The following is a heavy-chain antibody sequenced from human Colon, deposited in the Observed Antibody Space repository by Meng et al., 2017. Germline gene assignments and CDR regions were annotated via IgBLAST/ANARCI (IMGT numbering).Heavy chain of an antibody. V-gene: IGHV1-2*06. Sequence: GQRVQCWDEVKKPGAAGNVSSKASGCILSGYYMHWVRQVPGRGLEWMGRINADSGGTNYAEKFQGRVTLTRDTSINTAYMEVTSLRSDDTAVYYCAKIHLGDSGLDYWGQGTLVTASS. D-gene: IGHD6-19*01. CDR1: GCILSGYY. CDR2: INADSGGT. J-gene: IGHJ4*02. CDR3: AKIHLGDSGLDY.